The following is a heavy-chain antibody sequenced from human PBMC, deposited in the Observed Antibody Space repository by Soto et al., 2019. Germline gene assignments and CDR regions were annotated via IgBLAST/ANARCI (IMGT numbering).Heavy chain of an antibody. CDR3: AKDNTHCSGGSCYGCDY. CDR1: GFTFSSYG. V-gene: IGHV3-30*18. Sequence: QVQLVESGGGVVQTGTSLRLSCAASGFTFSSYGMHWVRQVPGKGLEWVALISYDGSDKYYADSVKGRFTISRDNSNNTLYLQMNNLIAEDTDVYYCAKDNTHCSGGSCYGCDYWGQGTLVTVSS. D-gene: IGHD2-15*01. J-gene: IGHJ4*02. CDR2: ISYDGSDK.